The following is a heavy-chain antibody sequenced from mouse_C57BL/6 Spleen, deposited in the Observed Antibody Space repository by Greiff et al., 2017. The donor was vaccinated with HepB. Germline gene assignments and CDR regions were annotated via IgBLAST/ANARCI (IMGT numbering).Heavy chain of an antibody. V-gene: IGHV1-64*01. J-gene: IGHJ2*01. CDR3: ASAQLGFDY. CDR2: IHPNSGST. CDR1: GYTFTSYW. D-gene: IGHD4-1*02. Sequence: QVQLQQPGAELVKPGASVKLSCKASGYTFTSYWMHWVKQRPGQGLEWIGMIHPNSGSTNYNEKFKSKATLTVDTSSSTAYMQLSSLTSEDAAVYYCASAQLGFDYWGQGTTLTVSS.